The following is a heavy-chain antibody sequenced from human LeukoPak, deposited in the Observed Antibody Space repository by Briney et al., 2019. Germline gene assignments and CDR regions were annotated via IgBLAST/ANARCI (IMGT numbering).Heavy chain of an antibody. V-gene: IGHV4-4*02. CDR2: INHSGST. Sequence: SETLSLTCAVSGGSISSSNWWSWVRQPPGKGLEWIGEINHSGSTNYNPSLKSRVTISVDTSKNQFSLKLSSVTAADTAVYYCARHEKGLATARYAFDIWGQGTMVTVSS. CDR1: GGSISSSNW. J-gene: IGHJ3*02. D-gene: IGHD6-6*01. CDR3: ARHEKGLATARYAFDI.